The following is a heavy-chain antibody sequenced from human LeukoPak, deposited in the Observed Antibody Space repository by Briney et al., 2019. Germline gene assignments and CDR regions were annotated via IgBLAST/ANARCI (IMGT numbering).Heavy chain of an antibody. Sequence: ASVKVSCKASGYTFTDFYMHWVRQAPGQGLEWMGIINPRGGSTTSAQKFQGRITLTRDTSTSTFYMELSSLKSQDTAVCYCARDYHGSGSLTTFDYWGQGTLVTVSS. D-gene: IGHD3-10*01. V-gene: IGHV1-46*01. J-gene: IGHJ4*02. CDR3: ARDYHGSGSLTTFDY. CDR1: GYTFTDFY. CDR2: INPRGGST.